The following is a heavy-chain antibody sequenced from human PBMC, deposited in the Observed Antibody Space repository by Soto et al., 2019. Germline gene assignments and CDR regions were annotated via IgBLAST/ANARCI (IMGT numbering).Heavy chain of an antibody. CDR2: ISSSGSTI. CDR3: ATDGYDSSGYSLDDFDI. Sequence: KPGGSLRLSCAASGFTFSDYYMSWIRQAPGKGLEWVSYISSSGSTIYYADSVKGRFTISRDNAKNSLYLQMNSLRAEDTAVYYCATDGYDSSGYSLDDFDIWGQGTMVTVSS. J-gene: IGHJ3*02. D-gene: IGHD3-22*01. V-gene: IGHV3-11*01. CDR1: GFTFSDYY.